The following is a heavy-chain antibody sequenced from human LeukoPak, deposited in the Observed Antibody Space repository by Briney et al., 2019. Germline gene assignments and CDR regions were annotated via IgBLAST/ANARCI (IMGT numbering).Heavy chain of an antibody. D-gene: IGHD1-26*01. J-gene: IGHJ3*02. V-gene: IGHV3-15*01. CDR2: IKSKTDGETS. CDR1: GLTFNNAW. Sequence: GGSLRLSCATSGLTFNNAWMTWFRQAPGKGLEWVGRIKSKTDGETSDYAAPVQGRFTISRDDSKNTLYLQMNSLKIEDTAVYYCATDPGEWEPIWGQGTMVIVSS. CDR3: ATDPGEWEPI.